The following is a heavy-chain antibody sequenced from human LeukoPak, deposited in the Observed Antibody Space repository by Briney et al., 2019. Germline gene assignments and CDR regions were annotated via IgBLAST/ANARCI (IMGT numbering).Heavy chain of an antibody. Sequence: SETLSLTCTVSGGSISSGGYYWSWIRQHPGKGLEWIGYIYYSGSTYYNPSLKSRVTISVDTSKNQFSLKLSSVTAADTAVYYCARGRLPTQNGVEPYFDYWGQGTLVTVSS. CDR2: IYYSGST. V-gene: IGHV4-31*03. CDR3: ARGRLPTQNGVEPYFDY. CDR1: GGSISSGGYY. D-gene: IGHD3-3*01. J-gene: IGHJ4*02.